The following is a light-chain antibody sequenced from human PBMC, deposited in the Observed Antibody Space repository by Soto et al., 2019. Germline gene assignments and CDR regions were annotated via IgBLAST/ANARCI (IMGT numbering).Light chain of an antibody. CDR3: QQYGSSPPFT. CDR2: GAS. V-gene: IGKV3-20*01. J-gene: IGKJ3*01. Sequence: EIVLTQSPGTLSLSPGERATLSGSAIQSISSSYLAWYQQKPGQAPRLVMYGASSRATGIPDRFSGFGSGTDFTLTISRLEPEDSAVYYCQQYGSSPPFTFGPGTKVDIK. CDR1: QSISSSY.